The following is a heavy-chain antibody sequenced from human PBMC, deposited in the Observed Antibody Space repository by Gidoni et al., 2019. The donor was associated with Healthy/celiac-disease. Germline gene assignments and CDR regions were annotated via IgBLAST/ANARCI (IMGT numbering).Heavy chain of an antibody. CDR3: ARVPGGELEPHFDY. J-gene: IGHJ4*02. D-gene: IGHD1-1*01. CDR2: ISSSSSYT. CDR1: GFTFSDYY. Sequence: QVQLVESGGGLVKPGGSLRLSCAASGFTFSDYYMSWIRQAPGKGLEWVSYISSSSSYTNYADSVKGRFTISRDNAKNSLYLQRNSLRAEDTAVYYCARVPGGELEPHFDYWGQGTLVTVSS. V-gene: IGHV3-11*06.